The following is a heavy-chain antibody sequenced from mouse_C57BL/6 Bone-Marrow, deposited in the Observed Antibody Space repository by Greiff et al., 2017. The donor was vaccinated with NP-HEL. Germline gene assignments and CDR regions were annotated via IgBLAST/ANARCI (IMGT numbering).Heavy chain of an antibody. J-gene: IGHJ4*01. CDR3: ARRENYYGYAHAMDY. D-gene: IGHD2-2*01. CDR1: GYAFSSSW. Sequence: QVQLKQSGPELVKPGASVKISCKASGYAFSSSWMNWVKQRPGKGLEWIGRIYPGDGDTNYNGKFKGKATLTADKSSSTAYMQLSSLTSEDSAVYFCARRENYYGYAHAMDYWGQGTSVTVSS. V-gene: IGHV1-82*01. CDR2: IYPGDGDT.